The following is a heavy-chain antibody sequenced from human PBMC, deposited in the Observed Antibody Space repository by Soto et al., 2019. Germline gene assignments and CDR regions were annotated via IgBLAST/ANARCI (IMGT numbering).Heavy chain of an antibody. Sequence: AGGSLRLSCATSGLTFDDYGTSWVRQVPGKGLEWVSGVNWNAAGIGYADSVKGRFTISRDNAKNSLYLQMNSLRAEDTALYYCARRPSRYCSSTTCYASDYWGQGTLVTVSS. CDR1: GLTFDDYG. CDR3: ARRPSRYCSSTTCYASDY. CDR2: VNWNAAGI. D-gene: IGHD2-2*01. V-gene: IGHV3-20*04. J-gene: IGHJ4*02.